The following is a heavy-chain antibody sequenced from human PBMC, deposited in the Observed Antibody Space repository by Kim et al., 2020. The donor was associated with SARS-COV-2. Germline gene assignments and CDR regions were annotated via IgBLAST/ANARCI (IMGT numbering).Heavy chain of an antibody. Sequence: GGSLRLSCAASGFTFSSYWMHWVRQAPGKGLVWVSRINSDGSSTSYADSVKGRFTISRDNAKNTLYLQMNSLRAEDTAVYYCAREGDRQWLSRAFDIWGQGTMVTVSS. CDR1: GFTFSSYW. CDR2: INSDGSST. D-gene: IGHD6-19*01. CDR3: AREGDRQWLSRAFDI. J-gene: IGHJ3*02. V-gene: IGHV3-74*01.